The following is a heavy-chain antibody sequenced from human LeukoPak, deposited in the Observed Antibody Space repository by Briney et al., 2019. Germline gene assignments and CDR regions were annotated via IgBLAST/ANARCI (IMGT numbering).Heavy chain of an antibody. D-gene: IGHD3-22*01. CDR3: ARDRYYYDSSGFRMDV. CDR1: GGSISSYY. V-gene: IGHV4-59*01. Sequence: SETLSLTCTVSGGSISSYYWSWIRQPPGKGLEWIGYIYYSGSPNYNPSLKSRVTISVETSKNQFSLKLSSVTAADTAVYYCARDRYYYDSSGFRMDVWGKGTTVTISS. CDR2: IYYSGSP. J-gene: IGHJ6*03.